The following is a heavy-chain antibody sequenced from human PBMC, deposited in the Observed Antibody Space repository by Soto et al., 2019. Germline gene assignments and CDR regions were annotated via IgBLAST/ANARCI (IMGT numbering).Heavy chain of an antibody. D-gene: IGHD4-17*01. Sequence: GASVKVSCKASGYTFTSYYMHWVRQAPGQGLEWMGIINPSGGSTCYAQKFQGRVTMTRDTSTSTVYMELSSLRSEDTAVYYCASHRVSTAVRSYYFDYWGQGTLVTVSS. V-gene: IGHV1-46*01. CDR3: ASHRVSTAVRSYYFDY. CDR2: INPSGGST. J-gene: IGHJ4*02. CDR1: GYTFTSYY.